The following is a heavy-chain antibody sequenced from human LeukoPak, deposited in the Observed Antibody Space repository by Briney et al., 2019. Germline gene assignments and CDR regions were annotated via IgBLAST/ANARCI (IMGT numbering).Heavy chain of an antibody. CDR2: INHSGST. V-gene: IGHV4-34*01. CDR1: GGSFSGYY. J-gene: IGHJ5*02. CDR3: ARGGYGGYADNWFDP. D-gene: IGHD5-12*01. Sequence: SETLSLTCAVYGGSFSGYYWSWIRQPPGRGLEWIGEINHSGSTNYNPSLKSRVTISVDTSKNQFSLKLSSVTAADTAVYYCARGGYGGYADNWFDPWGQGTLVTVSS.